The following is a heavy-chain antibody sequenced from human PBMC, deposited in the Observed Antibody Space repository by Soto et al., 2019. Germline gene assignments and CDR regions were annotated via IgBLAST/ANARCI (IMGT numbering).Heavy chain of an antibody. CDR2: INHSGST. J-gene: IGHJ4*02. D-gene: IGHD3-22*01. Sequence: XETLSLTCAVYGGSFSGYYWSWIRQPPGKGLEWIGEINHSGSTNYNPSLKSRVTISVDTSKNQFSLKLSSVTAADTAVYSCARARDSSGYLSYYFDYWGQGTLVTVSS. CDR3: ARARDSSGYLSYYFDY. V-gene: IGHV4-34*01. CDR1: GGSFSGYY.